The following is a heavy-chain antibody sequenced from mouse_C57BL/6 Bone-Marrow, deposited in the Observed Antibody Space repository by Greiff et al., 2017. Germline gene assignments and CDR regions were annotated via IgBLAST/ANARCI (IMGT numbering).Heavy chain of an antibody. CDR3: TRGKPTTPVATGNFDY. Sequence: QVHVKQSGAELVRPGASVTLSCKASGYTFTDYEMHWVKQTPVHGLEWIGAIDPETGGTAYNQKFKGKAILTADKSSSTAYMELRSLTSEDSAVYYCTRGKPTTPVATGNFDYWGQGTTLTVSS. V-gene: IGHV1-15*01. CDR2: IDPETGGT. D-gene: IGHD1-1*01. J-gene: IGHJ2*01. CDR1: GYTFTDYE.